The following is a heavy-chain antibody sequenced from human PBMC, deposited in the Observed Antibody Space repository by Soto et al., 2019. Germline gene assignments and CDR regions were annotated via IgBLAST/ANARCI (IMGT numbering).Heavy chain of an antibody. CDR1: GGTFSSYA. CDR3: ARDRETTVTTLGYYYYYGMDV. D-gene: IGHD4-17*01. V-gene: IGHV1-69*06. J-gene: IGHJ6*02. CDR2: IIPIFGTA. Sequence: SVKVSCKASGGTFSSYAISWVRQAPGQGLEWMGGIIPIFGTANYAQKFQGRVTITADKSTSTAYMELSSLRSDDTAVYYCARDRETTVTTLGYYYYYGMDVWGQGTTVTVSS.